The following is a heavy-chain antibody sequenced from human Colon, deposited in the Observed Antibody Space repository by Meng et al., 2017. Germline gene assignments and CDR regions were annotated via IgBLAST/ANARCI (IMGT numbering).Heavy chain of an antibody. CDR3: VRQGMTSYSWGY. D-gene: IGHD3-9*01. V-gene: IGHV4-4*02. J-gene: IGHJ4*02. Sequence: QAQLQGCGPGLVKPYGPLSLACAVSSGSNSSSNWWSWVRQPQGQGLEWIGEISQSGTTYYNPSLKSRVTITGDWSKNQFSLNLNSVTDADTALYYCVRQGMTSYSWGYWGQGTLVTVSS. CDR1: SGSNSSSNW. CDR2: ISQSGTT.